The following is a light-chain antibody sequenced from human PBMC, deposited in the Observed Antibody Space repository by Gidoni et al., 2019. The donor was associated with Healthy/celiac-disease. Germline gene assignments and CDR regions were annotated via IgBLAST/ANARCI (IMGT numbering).Light chain of an antibody. CDR3: QQYYSTPLT. J-gene: IGKJ4*01. V-gene: IGKV4-1*01. CDR2: WAS. Sequence: DIVITQSPDSLAWSLGERATINCKSSQSVLYSSNNKNYLAWYQQKPGQPPKLLIYWASTRESGVPDRFSGSGSGTDFTLTISSLQAEDVAVYYCQQYYSTPLTFGGGTKVEIK. CDR1: QSVLYSSNNKNY.